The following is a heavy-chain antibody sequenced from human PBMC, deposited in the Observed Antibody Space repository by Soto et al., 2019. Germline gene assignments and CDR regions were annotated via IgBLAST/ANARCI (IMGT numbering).Heavy chain of an antibody. D-gene: IGHD2-15*01. Sequence: QVQLVQSGAEVKKPGSSVKVSCKASGGTFSSYAVSWVRQAPGQGLEWMGGIIPIFGTANYAQKFQGRVTITADESTSTAYMELSSLRSDDTAVYYCARAVVAATYNCFDPWGQGTLVTVSS. CDR2: IIPIFGTA. J-gene: IGHJ5*02. CDR1: GGTFSSYA. V-gene: IGHV1-69*12. CDR3: ARAVVAATYNCFDP.